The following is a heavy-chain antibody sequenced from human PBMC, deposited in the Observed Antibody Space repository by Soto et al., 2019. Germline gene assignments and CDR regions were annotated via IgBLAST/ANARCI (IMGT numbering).Heavy chain of an antibody. CDR1: GFTFGRYA. V-gene: IGHV3-30*18. Sequence: HVQLVESGGGVVQPGRSLRLSCVASGFTFGRYAMHWVRQFPGRGLEWVAVISYTGANTYYVGSVRGRFTISRDNSKNTLYLQMNSRRAEDTAMYYCAKHMDDSGYFCVEGADHWGQGTLVTVSS. CDR2: ISYTGANT. D-gene: IGHD3-22*01. CDR3: AKHMDDSGYFCVEGADH. J-gene: IGHJ4*02.